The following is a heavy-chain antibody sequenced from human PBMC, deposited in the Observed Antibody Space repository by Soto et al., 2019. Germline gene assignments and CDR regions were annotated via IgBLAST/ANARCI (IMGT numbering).Heavy chain of an antibody. J-gene: IGHJ4*02. D-gene: IGHD3-16*01. CDR1: GYTFPSYY. V-gene: IGHV1-46*03. CDR2: INPTSGST. Sequence: ASVKVSCKASGYTFPSYYIHWVRQAPGQGLEWMGIINPTSGSTSYAQKFQGRVTMTRDTSTSTVYMELSSLRSEDTAVYYCARDQKEGDLSDYWGQGTLVTVSS. CDR3: ARDQKEGDLSDY.